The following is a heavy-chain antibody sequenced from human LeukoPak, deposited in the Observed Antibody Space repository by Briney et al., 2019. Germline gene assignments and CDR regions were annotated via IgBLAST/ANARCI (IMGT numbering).Heavy chain of an antibody. Sequence: ASETLSLTCTVSGGSISSGGYYWSWIRQHPGKGLEWIGEINHSGSTNYNPSLKSRVTISVDTSKNQFSLKLSSVTAADTAVYYCARGPSLRLYSSSYYYYYYMDVWGKGTTVTVSS. CDR1: GGSISSGGYY. V-gene: IGHV4-39*07. CDR2: INHSGST. CDR3: ARGPSLRLYSSSYYYYYYMDV. D-gene: IGHD6-6*01. J-gene: IGHJ6*03.